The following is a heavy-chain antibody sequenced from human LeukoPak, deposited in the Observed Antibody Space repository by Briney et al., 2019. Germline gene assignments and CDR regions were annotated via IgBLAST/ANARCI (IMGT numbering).Heavy chain of an antibody. J-gene: IGHJ3*02. CDR1: GFTFSSYA. Sequence: PGGSLRLSCAASGFTFSSYAMKWVRQAPGKGLEYVSGISNDGGITHHANAVKGRFTVSRDNSKNTLYLQMGNLRAEDMAVYYCATAGFDIWGQGTMVTVSS. V-gene: IGHV3-64*01. CDR2: ISNDGGIT. CDR3: ATAGFDI.